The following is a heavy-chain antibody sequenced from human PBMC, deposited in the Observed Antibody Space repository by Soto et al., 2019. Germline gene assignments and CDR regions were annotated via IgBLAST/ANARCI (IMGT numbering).Heavy chain of an antibody. D-gene: IGHD3-22*01. CDR3: ARMHYYDSSGPDDAFDI. CDR1: GLTLRSYE. V-gene: IGHV3-48*03. Sequence: GGSLGLCCASCGLTLRSYEVTWVLQAPGKGLEWVSYISSSGSTIYYADSVKGRFTISRDNAKNSLYLQMNSLRAEDTAVYYCARMHYYDSSGPDDAFDIWGHGTMVTVSS. J-gene: IGHJ3*02. CDR2: ISSSGSTI.